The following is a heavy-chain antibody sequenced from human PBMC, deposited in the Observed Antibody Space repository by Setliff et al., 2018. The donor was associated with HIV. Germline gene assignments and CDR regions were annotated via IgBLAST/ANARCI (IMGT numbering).Heavy chain of an antibody. V-gene: IGHV4-59*11. CDR3: ARDRGGSYYYYYYMDV. J-gene: IGHJ6*03. D-gene: IGHD3-10*01. CDR2: IYYSGST. Sequence: SETLSLTCTVSGGSISSHYWSWIRQPPGKGLEWIGYIYYSGSTNYNPSLKSRVTISVDTSKNQFSLKLSSVTAADTAVYYCARDRGGSYYYYYYMDVWGKGTTVTVSS. CDR1: GGSISSHY.